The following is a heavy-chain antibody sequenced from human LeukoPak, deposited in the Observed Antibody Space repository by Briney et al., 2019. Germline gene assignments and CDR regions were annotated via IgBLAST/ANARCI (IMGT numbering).Heavy chain of an antibody. CDR2: MNPNSGNT. V-gene: IGHV1-8*01. CDR1: GYTFTSYD. Sequence: ASVKVSCKASGYTFTSYDINWVRQATGQGLEWMGWMNPNSGNTGYAQKFQGRVTMTRDTSITTVYMELSSLRSDDTAVYYCAKVRGQNQLSYYFDYWGQGTLVTVSS. CDR3: AKVRGQNQLSYYFDY. J-gene: IGHJ4*02. D-gene: IGHD2-2*01.